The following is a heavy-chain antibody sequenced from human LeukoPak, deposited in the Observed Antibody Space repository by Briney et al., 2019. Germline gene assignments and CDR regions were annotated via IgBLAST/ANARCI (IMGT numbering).Heavy chain of an antibody. D-gene: IGHD1-26*01. CDR2: ISYDGSNK. CDR1: GFTFSSYA. V-gene: IGHV3-30*04. Sequence: GGSLRLSCAASGFTFSSYAMHWVRQAPGKGLEWVAVISYDGSNKYYADSVKGRFTISRDNSKNTLYLQMNSLRAGDTAVYYCARDGTPYYYYYMDVWGKGTTVTVSS. CDR3: ARDGTPYYYYYMDV. J-gene: IGHJ6*03.